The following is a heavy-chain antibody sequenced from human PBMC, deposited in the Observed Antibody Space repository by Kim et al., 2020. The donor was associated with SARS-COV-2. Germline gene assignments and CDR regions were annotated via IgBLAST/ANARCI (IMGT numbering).Heavy chain of an antibody. D-gene: IGHD3-22*01. J-gene: IGHJ4*02. CDR3: ARVVRSSGYHFDY. V-gene: IGHV4-39*07. CDR1: GGSISSSSYY. Sequence: SETLSLTCTVSGGSISSSSYYWGWIRQPPGKGLEWIGSIYYSGSTYYNPSLKSRVTIPVDTSKNQFSLKLSSVTAADTAVYYCARVVRSSGYHFDYWGQGTLVTVSS. CDR2: IYYSGST.